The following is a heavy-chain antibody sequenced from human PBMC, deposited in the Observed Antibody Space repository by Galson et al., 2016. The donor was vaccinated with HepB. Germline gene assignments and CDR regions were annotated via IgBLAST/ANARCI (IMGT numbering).Heavy chain of an antibody. CDR2: ISGDMNYI. D-gene: IGHD2/OR15-2a*01. CDR1: GFTFGTYS. Sequence: SLRLSCAGSGFTFGTYSMHWVRQAPGKGLEWVSSISGDMNYIYYADSVEGRFTISRDNARNSVFLQMNSLRVEDTAVYFCARSALAIGGHKSFDFWGQGTLVTVSS. J-gene: IGHJ4*02. V-gene: IGHV3-21*01. CDR3: ARSALAIGGHKSFDF.